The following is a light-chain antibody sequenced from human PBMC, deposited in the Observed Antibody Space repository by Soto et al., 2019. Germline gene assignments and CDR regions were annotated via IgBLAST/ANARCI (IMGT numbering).Light chain of an antibody. CDR2: EDS. CDR1: SSVVGSYNL. J-gene: IGLJ1*01. V-gene: IGLV2-23*01. Sequence: QSVLTHLASVYGSPGQSISISRTGTSSVVGSYNLVSWYQQHPGKAPKLIIYEDSKRPSGVSNRFSGSKSGNTASLTISGLQTEDEADYYCCSYADSSTYVFGTGTKVTVL. CDR3: CSYADSSTYV.